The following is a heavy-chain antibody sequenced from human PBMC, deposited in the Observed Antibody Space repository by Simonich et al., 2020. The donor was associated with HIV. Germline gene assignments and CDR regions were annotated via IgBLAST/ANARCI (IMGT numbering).Heavy chain of an antibody. V-gene: IGHV4-38-2*01. Sequence: QVQLQESGPGLVKPSETLSLTCAVSGYSISSGYYWGCIRQPPGKGLEWIGSIYHSGSNYYNPSLKSRVTISVDTSKNQFSLKLSSVTAADTAVYYCARNNFWSGWLFDYWGQGTLVTVSS. CDR2: IYHSGSN. CDR1: GYSISSGYY. CDR3: ARNNFWSGWLFDY. J-gene: IGHJ4*02. D-gene: IGHD3-3*01.